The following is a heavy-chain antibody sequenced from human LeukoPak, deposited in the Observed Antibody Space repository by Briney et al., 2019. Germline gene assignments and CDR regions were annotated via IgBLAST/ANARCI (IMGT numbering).Heavy chain of an antibody. CDR3: ARGSNRDYGGNNWFDP. CDR2: IYYSGST. Sequence: SETLSLTCSVSDGSISSYYWSWIRQPPGKGLEWIGYIYYSGSTNYNPSLKSRVTISVDTSKNQFSLKLSSVTAADTAVYYCARGSNRDYGGNNWFDPWGQGTLVTVSS. CDR1: DGSISSYY. J-gene: IGHJ5*02. V-gene: IGHV4-59*01. D-gene: IGHD4-23*01.